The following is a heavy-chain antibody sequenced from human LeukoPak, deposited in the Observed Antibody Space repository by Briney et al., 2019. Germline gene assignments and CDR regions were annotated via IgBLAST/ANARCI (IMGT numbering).Heavy chain of an antibody. J-gene: IGHJ6*03. CDR3: AXXXXXXXXXXYYYYMDV. CDR2: IYTSGST. CDR1: XXSIXSXY. Sequence: XTXSXXSIXSXYWSWIRQPAGKGLEWIGRIYTSGSTNYNPSLKSRVTMSVDTSKNQFSLKLSSVTAADTAGYYCAXXXXXXXXXXYYYYMDVWGKGTTVTVSS. V-gene: IGHV4-4*07.